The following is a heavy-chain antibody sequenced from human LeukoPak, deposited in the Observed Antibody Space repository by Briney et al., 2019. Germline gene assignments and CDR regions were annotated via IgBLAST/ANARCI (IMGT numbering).Heavy chain of an antibody. D-gene: IGHD3-22*01. V-gene: IGHV1-69*05. CDR3: ARLRPNSSGYYLVAFDI. J-gene: IGHJ3*02. CDR1: GGTFISYA. Sequence: GASVKVSCKASGGTFISYAISWVRQAPGQGLEWMGGIIPIFGTANYAQKFQGRVTMTTDESTSTAYMELSSLRSEDTAVYYCARLRPNSSGYYLVAFDIWGQGTMVTVSS. CDR2: IIPIFGTA.